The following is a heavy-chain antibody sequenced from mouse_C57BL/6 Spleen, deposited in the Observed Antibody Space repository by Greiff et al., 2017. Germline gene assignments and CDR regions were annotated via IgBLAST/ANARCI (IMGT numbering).Heavy chain of an antibody. V-gene: IGHV1-55*01. J-gene: IGHJ2*01. D-gene: IGHD1-1*01. Sequence: QVQLQQPGAELVKPGASVKMSCKASGYTFTSYWITWVKQRPGQGLEWIGDIYPGSGSTNYNEKFKSKATLTVESSSSTAYMQLSSLTSEDSAVYYCAALLLRYDFDYWGQGTTLTVAS. CDR1: GYTFTSYW. CDR2: IYPGSGST. CDR3: AALLLRYDFDY.